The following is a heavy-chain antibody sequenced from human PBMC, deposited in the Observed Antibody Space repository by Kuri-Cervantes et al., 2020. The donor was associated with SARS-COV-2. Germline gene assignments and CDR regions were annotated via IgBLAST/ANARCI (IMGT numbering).Heavy chain of an antibody. CDR3: AYDYYGSGSSDY. CDR2: IFSNDEK. J-gene: IGHJ4*02. V-gene: IGHV2-26*01. D-gene: IGHD3-10*01. CDR1: GFSLSNARMG. Sequence: SGPTLVKPTETLTLTCTVSGFSLSNARMGVSWIRQPPGKALEWLAHIFSNDEKSYSTSLKSRLTISRDTSKSQVVLTMTNMDPVDTATYYCAYDYYGSGSSDYWGQGTLVTVSS.